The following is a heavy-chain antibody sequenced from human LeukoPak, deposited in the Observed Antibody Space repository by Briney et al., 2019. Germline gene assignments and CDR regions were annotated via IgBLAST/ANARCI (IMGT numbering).Heavy chain of an antibody. Sequence: PGGSLRLSCAASGFTFSNYAMSWVRQAPGKGLEWVSSMSGSGGSTYYTDSVKGRFTISRHNSKNTLYLQMNSLRTEDTAVYYCASGSRFDYWGQGTLVTVSS. CDR3: ASGSRFDY. CDR1: GFTFSNYA. J-gene: IGHJ4*02. D-gene: IGHD5/OR15-5a*01. CDR2: MSGSGGST. V-gene: IGHV3-23*01.